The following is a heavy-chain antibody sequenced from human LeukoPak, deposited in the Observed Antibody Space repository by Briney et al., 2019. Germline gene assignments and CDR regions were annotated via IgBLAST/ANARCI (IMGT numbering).Heavy chain of an antibody. CDR2: ISGSGGST. CDR1: GFTFSSYA. D-gene: IGHD3-22*01. J-gene: IGHJ4*02. Sequence: GGSLRLSCAASGFTFSSYAMSWVRQAPGKGLEWVSAISGSGGSTYYADSVKGRFTTSRDNSKNTLYLQMNSLRAEDTAVYYCAKAALYYYDSSGYHYDYWGQGTLVTVSS. CDR3: AKAALYYYDSSGYHYDY. V-gene: IGHV3-23*01.